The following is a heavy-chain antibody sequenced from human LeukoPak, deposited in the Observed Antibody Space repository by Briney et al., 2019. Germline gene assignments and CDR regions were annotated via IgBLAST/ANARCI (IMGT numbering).Heavy chain of an antibody. CDR1: GFTFSSYG. CDR3: ARTYSSSSYSPFDY. D-gene: IGHD6-13*01. V-gene: IGHV3-53*01. Sequence: PGGSLRLSCAASGFTFSSYGMHWVRQAPGKGLEWVSVIYYGGSTYYADSVKGRFTNSRDNSKNTLYLQMNSLRAEDTAVYYCARTYSSSSYSPFDYWGQGTLVTVSS. J-gene: IGHJ4*02. CDR2: IYYGGST.